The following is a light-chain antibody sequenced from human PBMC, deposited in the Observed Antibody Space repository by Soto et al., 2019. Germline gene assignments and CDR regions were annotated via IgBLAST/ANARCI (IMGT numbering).Light chain of an antibody. Sequence: QSALTQPASVSGARGQSITIACSGISSDVGSYNLVSWYQQHPGKGPKLMIYEVSKRPSGVSNRFSGSKSGITASLTISGLQAEDEAVYYCCSYAGSDTYVFGTGTKVTVL. V-gene: IGLV2-23*02. CDR3: CSYAGSDTYV. J-gene: IGLJ1*01. CDR2: EVS. CDR1: SSDVGSYNL.